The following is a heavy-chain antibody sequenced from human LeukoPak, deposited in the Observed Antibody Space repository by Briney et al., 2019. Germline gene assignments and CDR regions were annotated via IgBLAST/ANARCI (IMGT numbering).Heavy chain of an antibody. Sequence: SETLSLTCTVSGGSLSSYYWSWIRQPPGKGLEWIGYIYYRGSTDYNPSLKSRVTISVDTSKNQFSLKLSSVTAADTAVYDCARVGCSGGSCPFDYWGQGTLVTVSS. CDR2: IYYRGST. CDR1: GGSLSSYY. V-gene: IGHV4-59*01. CDR3: ARVGCSGGSCPFDY. J-gene: IGHJ4*02. D-gene: IGHD2-15*01.